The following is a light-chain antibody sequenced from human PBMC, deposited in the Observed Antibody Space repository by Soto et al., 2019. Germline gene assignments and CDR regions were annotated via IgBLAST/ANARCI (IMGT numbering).Light chain of an antibody. J-gene: IGLJ1*01. CDR2: DVS. V-gene: IGLV2-14*01. CDR1: SRERGGYNY. CDR3: SSYTSSSTLDV. Sequence: SALTPPSSPSGFPCQAINHSFPRASRERGGYNYVSWYQQHPGKAPKLMIYDVSNRPSGVSNRFSGSKSGNTASLTISGLQAEDEADYYCSSYTSSSTLDVFGTGTRSPS.